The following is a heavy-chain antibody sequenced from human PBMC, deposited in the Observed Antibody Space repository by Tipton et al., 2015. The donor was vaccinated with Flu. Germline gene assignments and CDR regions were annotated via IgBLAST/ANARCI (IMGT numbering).Heavy chain of an antibody. D-gene: IGHD3-3*01. CDR1: GFTFSSYA. CDR3: VKGQGGFLEYYYYMDV. V-gene: IGHV3-64D*06. CDR2: ISSNGGST. J-gene: IGHJ6*03. Sequence: SLRLSCSASGFTFSSYAMHWVRQAPGKGLEYVSAISSNGGSTYYADSVKGRFTISRDNSKNTLYLQMSSLRAEDTAVYYCVKGQGGFLEYYYYMDVWGKGTTVTVSS.